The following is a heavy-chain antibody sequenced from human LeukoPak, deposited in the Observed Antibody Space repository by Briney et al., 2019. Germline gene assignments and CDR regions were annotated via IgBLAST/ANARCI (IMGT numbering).Heavy chain of an antibody. J-gene: IGHJ4*02. V-gene: IGHV3-48*04. D-gene: IGHD5-24*01. Sequence: GGSLRLSCVASGFTFSSSNMNWVRQAPGKGLEWISYISSRSNIIYYADSVKGRFTISRDNAKNSLYLQMNSLRVEDTAVYYCAKEGRSLQTYWGQGTLVTVSS. CDR2: ISSRSNII. CDR1: GFTFSSSN. CDR3: AKEGRSLQTY.